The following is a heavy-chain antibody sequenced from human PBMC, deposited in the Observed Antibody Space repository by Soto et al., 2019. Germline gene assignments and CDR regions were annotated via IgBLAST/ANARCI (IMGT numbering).Heavy chain of an antibody. J-gene: IGHJ6*03. Sequence: SETLSLTCTVSGGSIGSYYWSWIRQPPGRGLEWIGYIYYSGSTNYNPSLKSRVTISVDTSKNQFSLKLSSVTAADTAVYYCARHRLAKAGYYYYMDVWGKGTTVTVSS. CDR3: ARHRLAKAGYYYYMDV. CDR2: IYYSGST. V-gene: IGHV4-59*08. D-gene: IGHD1-26*01. CDR1: GGSIGSYY.